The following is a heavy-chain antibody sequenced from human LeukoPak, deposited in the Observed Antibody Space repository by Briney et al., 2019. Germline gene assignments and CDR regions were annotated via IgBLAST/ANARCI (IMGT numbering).Heavy chain of an antibody. CDR3: ARVGARQQLVKGLYY. Sequence: VASVKVSCKASGYIFTGYYMHWVRQAPGQGLEWMGWINPNSGGTNYAQKFQGRVTVTRDTSISTAYMELSRLRSDDTAVYYCARVGARQQLVKGLYYWGQGTLVTVSS. D-gene: IGHD6-13*01. CDR1: GYIFTGYY. V-gene: IGHV1-2*02. J-gene: IGHJ4*02. CDR2: INPNSGGT.